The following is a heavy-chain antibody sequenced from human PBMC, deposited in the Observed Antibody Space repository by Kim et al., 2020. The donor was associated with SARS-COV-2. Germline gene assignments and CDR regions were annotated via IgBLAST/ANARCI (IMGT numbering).Heavy chain of an antibody. Sequence: GGSLRLSCTASGFTFGDYAMSWFRQAPGKWLEWVGFIRSKAYGGTTEYAASVKGRFTISRDDSKSIAYLQMNSLKTEDTAVYYCTRYYYDSSGYYPNELYSFDYWGQGTLVTVSS. CDR2: IRSKAYGGTT. CDR1: GFTFGDYA. CDR3: TRYYYDSSGYYPNELYSFDY. D-gene: IGHD3-22*01. J-gene: IGHJ4*02. V-gene: IGHV3-49*03.